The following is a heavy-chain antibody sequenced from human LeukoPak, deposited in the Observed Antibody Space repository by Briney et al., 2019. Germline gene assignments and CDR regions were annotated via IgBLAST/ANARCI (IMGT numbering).Heavy chain of an antibody. CDR3: AKDQKWELLQYFDY. Sequence: GGSLRLSCAASGFTFSSYAMSWVRQAPGKGLEWVSAISGSGGSTYYADSVRGRFTISRDNSKNTLYLQMNSLRAEDTAVYYCAKDQKWELLQYFDYWGQGTLVTVSS. V-gene: IGHV3-23*01. J-gene: IGHJ4*02. D-gene: IGHD1-26*01. CDR2: ISGSGGST. CDR1: GFTFSSYA.